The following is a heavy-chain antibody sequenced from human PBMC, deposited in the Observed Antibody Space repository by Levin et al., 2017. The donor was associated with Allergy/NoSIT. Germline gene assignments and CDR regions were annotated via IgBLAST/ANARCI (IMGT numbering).Heavy chain of an antibody. D-gene: IGHD3-3*01. Sequence: GGSLRLSCAASGFTFSSYAMSWVRQAPGKGLEWVSAISGSGGSTYYADSVKGRFTISRDNSKNTLYLQMNSLRAEDTAVYYCAKDGSTIFGVVIIPFDYWGQGTLVTVSP. CDR2: ISGSGGST. CDR1: GFTFSSYA. J-gene: IGHJ4*02. CDR3: AKDGSTIFGVVIIPFDY. V-gene: IGHV3-23*01.